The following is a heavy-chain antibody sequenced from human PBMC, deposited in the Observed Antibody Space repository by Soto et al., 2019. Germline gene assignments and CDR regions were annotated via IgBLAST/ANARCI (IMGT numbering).Heavy chain of an antibody. J-gene: IGHJ4*02. CDR1: GFTFSNYA. V-gene: IGHV3-23*01. CDR3: AKVGSERYSGQHSDY. CDR2: ISSSSGCT. Sequence: EVQLLESGGGLIQPGGSLRLSCAASGFTFSNYAMNWVRQAPGKGLEWVSTISSSSGCTYYADSVKGRFTISRDNSKNFLYLQMNSLRGDDTDVYYCAKVGSERYSGQHSDYWGQGTLVTISS. D-gene: IGHD5-12*01.